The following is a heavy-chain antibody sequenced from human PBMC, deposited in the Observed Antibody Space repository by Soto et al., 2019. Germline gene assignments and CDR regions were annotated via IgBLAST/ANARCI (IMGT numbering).Heavy chain of an antibody. CDR1: GYSFTDYW. D-gene: IGHD5-12*01. CDR3: AREGSGYNF. CDR2: IDPSDSYI. Sequence: PGESLKISCKGSGYSFTDYWITWVRQMPGKGLEWVGRIDPSDSYITYSPSFRGQVIISADNSITTAHLQWSSLRSDDTAVYYCAREGSGYNFWGQGTQVTVSS. V-gene: IGHV5-10-1*01. J-gene: IGHJ4*02.